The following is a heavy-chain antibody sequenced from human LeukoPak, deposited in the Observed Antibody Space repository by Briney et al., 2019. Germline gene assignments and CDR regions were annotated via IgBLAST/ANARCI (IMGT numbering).Heavy chain of an antibody. J-gene: IGHJ3*02. CDR2: ISSSSSYI. Sequence: GGSLRLSCAASGFTFSSYSMNWVRQAPGKGLEWVSSISSSSSYIYYADSVKGRFTISRDNAKNSLYPQMNSLRAEDTAVYYCATRLRYFDWLFHDAFDIWGQGTMVTVPS. V-gene: IGHV3-21*01. CDR1: GFTFSSYS. CDR3: ATRLRYFDWLFHDAFDI. D-gene: IGHD3-9*01.